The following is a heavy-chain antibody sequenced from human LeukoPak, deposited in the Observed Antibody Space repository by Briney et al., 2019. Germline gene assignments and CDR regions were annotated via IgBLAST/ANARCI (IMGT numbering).Heavy chain of an antibody. CDR2: ITPNSGGT. CDR1: GHTFTVYY. CDR3: VRKSATRRTSEFDY. D-gene: IGHD2-15*01. Sequence: ASVKVSFKASGHTFTVYYIHWVRQAPGQGLEWMGWITPNSGGTKYAQRFQGRVTMTRDTSISTAYMDLSSLGSDDTAVFYCVRKSATRRTSEFDYWGQGTPVTVSS. V-gene: IGHV1-2*02. J-gene: IGHJ4*02.